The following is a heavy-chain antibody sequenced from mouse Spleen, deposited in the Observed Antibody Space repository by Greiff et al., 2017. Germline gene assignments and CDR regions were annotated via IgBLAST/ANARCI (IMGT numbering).Heavy chain of an antibody. V-gene: IGHV1-69*01. CDR3: ARKRSPMITFDD. D-gene: IGHD2-4*01. CDR1: GYTFTSYW. Sequence: VQLQQPGAELVMPGASVKLSCKASGYTFTSYWMHWVKQRPGQGLEWIGEIDPSDSYTNYNQKFKGKATLTVDKSSSTAYMQLSSLTSEDSAVYYCARKRSPMITFDDWGQGTTLTVSS. J-gene: IGHJ2*01. CDR2: IDPSDSYT.